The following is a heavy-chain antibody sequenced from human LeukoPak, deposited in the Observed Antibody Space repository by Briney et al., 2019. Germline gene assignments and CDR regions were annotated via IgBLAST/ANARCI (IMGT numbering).Heavy chain of an antibody. D-gene: IGHD5-12*01. Sequence: SETLSLTCTVSGGSVSSYYWSWIRQLPGKGLEWIGYKYNSGSTNYNPSLKSRVTISVDTSKNQFSLKLSSVTAADTAVYYCASHSGYDYFDYWGQGTLVTVSS. V-gene: IGHV4-59*02. CDR1: GGSVSSYY. J-gene: IGHJ4*02. CDR2: KYNSGST. CDR3: ASHSGYDYFDY.